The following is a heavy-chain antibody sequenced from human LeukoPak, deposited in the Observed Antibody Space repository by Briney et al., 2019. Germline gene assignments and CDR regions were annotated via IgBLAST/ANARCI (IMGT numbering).Heavy chain of an antibody. CDR1: GYSISSGYH. Sequence: SETLSLTCTVSGYSISSGYHWGWIRQPPGKGLEWIGSIYHSGSTYYNPSLKSRVTISVDTSKNQFSLKLRSVTAADTAVYYCARVVQSTDSSGFYLPEYFQHWGRGTLVTVSS. CDR2: IYHSGST. CDR3: ARVVQSTDSSGFYLPEYFQH. J-gene: IGHJ1*01. V-gene: IGHV4-38-2*02. D-gene: IGHD3-22*01.